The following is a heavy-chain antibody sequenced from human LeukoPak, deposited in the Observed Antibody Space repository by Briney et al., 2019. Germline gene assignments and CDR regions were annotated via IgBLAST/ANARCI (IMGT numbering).Heavy chain of an antibody. Sequence: GGSLRLSCAASGFTVSSNYMSWVRQAPGKGLGRVSVIYSGGSTYYADSVKGRFTISRHNSKNTLYLQMNSLRAEDTAVYYCAREYYDILTGFDAFDIWGQGTMVTVSS. J-gene: IGHJ3*02. CDR2: IYSGGST. CDR1: GFTVSSNY. D-gene: IGHD3-9*01. V-gene: IGHV3-53*04. CDR3: AREYYDILTGFDAFDI.